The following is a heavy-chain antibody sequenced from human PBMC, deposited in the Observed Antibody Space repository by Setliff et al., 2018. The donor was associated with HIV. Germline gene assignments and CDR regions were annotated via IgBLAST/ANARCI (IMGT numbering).Heavy chain of an antibody. J-gene: IGHJ6*03. CDR3: ARVSITYWYSIPTFYYYYMDV. V-gene: IGHV4-34*01. CDR1: GGSFNDYY. D-gene: IGHD2-15*01. Sequence: SETLSLTCAVYGGSFNDYYWSWIRQPPGKGLEWIGEINHSGRTNYNPSLKSRVTISVDTSKNQFSLKLRSVTAADTAMYYCARVSITYWYSIPTFYYYYMDVWGKGTKVTVSS. CDR2: INHSGRT.